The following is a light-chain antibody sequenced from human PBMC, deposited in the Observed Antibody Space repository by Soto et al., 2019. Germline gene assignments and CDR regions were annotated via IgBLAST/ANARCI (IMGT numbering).Light chain of an antibody. CDR3: QQRSNWLT. Sequence: EIVMTQSPASLSVSPGDGATLSCRASQSVASNVAWYQQKPGQGPRLLIHGASTRAVGVPARFSGSGSGTDFTLTISSLQSEDFAVYYCQQRSNWLTFGGGTKVEIK. J-gene: IGKJ4*01. V-gene: IGKV3-15*01. CDR1: QSVASN. CDR2: GAS.